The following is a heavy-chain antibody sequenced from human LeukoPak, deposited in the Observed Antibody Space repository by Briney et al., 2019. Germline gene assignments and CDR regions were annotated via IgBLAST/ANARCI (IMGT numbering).Heavy chain of an antibody. D-gene: IGHD1-26*01. CDR3: ARENSGSYREFDS. Sequence: SETLSLTCTVSGVSISSYYWSWIRQPAGKGLEWIGRIYTSGSTNYNASLKSRVSMSVDTSKNQFSLKLSSVTAADTAVFYCARENSGSYREFDSWGQGTLVTVSS. CDR2: IYTSGST. CDR1: GVSISSYY. V-gene: IGHV4-4*07. J-gene: IGHJ4*02.